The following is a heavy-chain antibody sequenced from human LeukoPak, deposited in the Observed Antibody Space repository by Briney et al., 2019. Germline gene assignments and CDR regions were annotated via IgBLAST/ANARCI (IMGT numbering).Heavy chain of an antibody. Sequence: ASVKVSCKASGYTFTSYGISWVRQAPGQGLEWMGWISAYNGNTNYAQKLQGRVTMTTDTSTSTAYMELRSLRSDDTAVYYCARDTYRNWNSGGYYFDYWGQGILVTVSS. D-gene: IGHD1-7*01. CDR2: ISAYNGNT. CDR3: ARDTYRNWNSGGYYFDY. J-gene: IGHJ4*02. V-gene: IGHV1-18*01. CDR1: GYTFTSYG.